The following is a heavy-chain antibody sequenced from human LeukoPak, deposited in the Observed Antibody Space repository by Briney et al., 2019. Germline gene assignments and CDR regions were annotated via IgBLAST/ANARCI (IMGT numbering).Heavy chain of an antibody. V-gene: IGHV4-61*02. J-gene: IGHJ6*03. D-gene: IGHD5-12*01. CDR1: GGPISSGSYY. CDR3: ARVTTGYAPSGPHYYYYMDV. Sequence: PSQTLSLTCTVSGGPISSGSYYWSWIRQPAGKGLEWIGRIYTSGSTNYNPSLKSRVTISVDTSKNQFSLKLSSVTAADTAVYYCARVTTGYAPSGPHYYYYMDVWGKGTTVTVSS. CDR2: IYTSGST.